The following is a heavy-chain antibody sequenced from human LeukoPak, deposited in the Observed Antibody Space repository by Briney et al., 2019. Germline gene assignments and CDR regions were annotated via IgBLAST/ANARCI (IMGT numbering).Heavy chain of an antibody. CDR3: ARDRGSANCSGGSCRFYFDY. V-gene: IGHV3-48*01. Sequence: GGSLRLSCAASGFTFNSYAMSWVRQAPGKGLEWVSYISSASKMIYYAGSVKGRFTISRDNAKNSLYLQMSTLRADDTAVYYCARDRGSANCSGGSCRFYFDYWGQGTLVTVSS. CDR1: GFTFNSYA. CDR2: ISSASKMI. D-gene: IGHD2-15*01. J-gene: IGHJ4*02.